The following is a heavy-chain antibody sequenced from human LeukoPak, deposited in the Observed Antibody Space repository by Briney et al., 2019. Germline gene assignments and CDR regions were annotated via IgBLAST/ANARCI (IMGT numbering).Heavy chain of an antibody. CDR2: IYSVVNT. Sequence: GGSLRLSCAASGITVRTNYISWVRQAPGKGLEWVSVIYSVVNTYYADSVKGRFTISRENSKNTLYLQMNSLRYEDTAVYYCARGLLGHCSSTSCYPGAFDFWGRGTMVTVSS. CDR3: ARGLLGHCSSTSCYPGAFDF. V-gene: IGHV3-66*02. CDR1: GITVRTNY. D-gene: IGHD2-2*01. J-gene: IGHJ3*01.